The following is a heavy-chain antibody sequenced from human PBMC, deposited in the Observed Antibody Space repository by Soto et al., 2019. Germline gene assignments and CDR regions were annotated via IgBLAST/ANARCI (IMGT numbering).Heavy chain of an antibody. CDR1: GFTFSSYA. D-gene: IGHD3-9*01. CDR3: AKNEYDILTGYFYYFDY. Sequence: GGSLRLSCAASGFTFSSYAMSWVRQAPGKGLEWVSAISGSGGSTYYADSVKGRFTISRDNSKNTLYLQMNSLRAEDTAVYYCAKNEYDILTGYFYYFDYWGQGTLVTVSS. V-gene: IGHV3-23*01. J-gene: IGHJ4*02. CDR2: ISGSGGST.